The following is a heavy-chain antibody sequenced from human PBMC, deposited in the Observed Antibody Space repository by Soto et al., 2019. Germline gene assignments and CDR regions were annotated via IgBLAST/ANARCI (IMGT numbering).Heavy chain of an antibody. CDR2: ISGNNGAT. V-gene: IGHV1-18*04. J-gene: IGHJ5*01. CDR3: VRDLKYLRVTGNWFDS. CDR1: GYTFANYG. D-gene: IGHD1-1*01. Sequence: QVQLMQSGNEVKKPGASVTVSCKASGYTFANYGISWVRQAPGQGLEWMGWISGNNGATNFAPKVQDRITMTLDTSTGVASLTLRSLRSDDTAIDYCVRDLKYLRVTGNWFDSWGQGTLVTVSS.